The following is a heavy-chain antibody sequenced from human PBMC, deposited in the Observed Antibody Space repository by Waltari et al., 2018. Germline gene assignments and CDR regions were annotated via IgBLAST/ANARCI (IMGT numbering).Heavy chain of an antibody. CDR1: GGSISSGSYY. CDR3: ARVDSGGDYFDY. D-gene: IGHD5-12*01. Sequence: QVQLQESGPGLVKPSQTLSITCTVSGGSISSGSYYWSWIRQPAGKGLEWIGRIYTSGSTNYNPSLKSRVTISVDTSKNQFSLKLSSVTAADTAVYYCARVDSGGDYFDYWGQGTLVTVSS. J-gene: IGHJ4*02. CDR2: IYTSGST. V-gene: IGHV4-61*02.